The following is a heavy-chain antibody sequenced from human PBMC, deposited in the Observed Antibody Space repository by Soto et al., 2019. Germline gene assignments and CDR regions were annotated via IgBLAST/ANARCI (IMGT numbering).Heavy chain of an antibody. J-gene: IGHJ5*02. V-gene: IGHV1-3*01. Sequence: ASAKVSCKASGYTFTSYAMHWVRQAPGQRLEWMGWINAGNGNTKYSQKFQGRVTITRDTSASTAYMELSSLRSEDTAVYYCARRSRGYDSSGYIDWFDPWGQGTLVTVSS. CDR1: GYTFTSYA. CDR2: INAGNGNT. CDR3: ARRSRGYDSSGYIDWFDP. D-gene: IGHD3-22*01.